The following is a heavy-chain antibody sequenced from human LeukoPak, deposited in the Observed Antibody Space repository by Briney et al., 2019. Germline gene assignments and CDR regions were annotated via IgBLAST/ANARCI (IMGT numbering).Heavy chain of an antibody. CDR1: RFTFTSYA. V-gene: IGHV3-30*04. Sequence: TGRSLRLPCAASRFTFTSYAMHWVRQAPGKGLEWVAVLSYDGRDKHYADSVKGRFTISRDKSKSTLYLQMNSLRAEDTAVYYCARDGGGTSADYYFDYWGQGTLVTVSS. D-gene: IGHD2-2*01. J-gene: IGHJ4*02. CDR3: ARDGGGTSADYYFDY. CDR2: LSYDGRDK.